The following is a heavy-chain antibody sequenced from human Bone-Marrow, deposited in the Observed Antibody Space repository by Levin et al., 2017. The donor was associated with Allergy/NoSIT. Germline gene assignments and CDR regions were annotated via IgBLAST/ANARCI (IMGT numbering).Heavy chain of an antibody. CDR1: GFTFSSFP. CDR2: ITASGGNT. J-gene: IGHJ4*02. CDR3: AKDPNFDS. V-gene: IGHV3-23*01. Sequence: LSLTCAASGFTFSSFPMSCVRQAPGKGLEWISTITASGGNTYYADSVKGRFTVSRDNSQNTLYLQMDSLRAEDTAVYYCAKDPNFDSWGQGTLVAVSS.